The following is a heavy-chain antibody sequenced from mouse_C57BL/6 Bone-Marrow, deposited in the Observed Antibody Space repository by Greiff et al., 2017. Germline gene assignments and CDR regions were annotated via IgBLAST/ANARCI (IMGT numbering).Heavy chain of an antibody. J-gene: IGHJ2*01. CDR2: IDPENGDI. D-gene: IGHD1-1*01. CDR1: GFNIKDDY. CDR3: TTPATYYFDY. V-gene: IGHV14-4*01. Sequence: VQLQQSGAELVRPGASVKLSCTASGFNIKDDYMHWVKQRPEQGLEWIGWIDPENGDIEYASKFQGKATITADTSSNTAYLQLSSLTSEDTAVYYCTTPATYYFDYWGQGTTLTVAS.